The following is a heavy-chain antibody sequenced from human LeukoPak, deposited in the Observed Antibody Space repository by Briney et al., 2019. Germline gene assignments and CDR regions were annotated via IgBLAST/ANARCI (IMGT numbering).Heavy chain of an antibody. CDR1: GGSISSYY. Sequence: SETLSLTCTVSGGSISSYYWSWIRQPPGKGLEWIGYIYYSGSTNYNPSLKSRVTISVDTSKNQFSLKLSSVTAAETAVYYCARDSGYYDFWSGYYNQYYYMDVWGKGTTVTASS. D-gene: IGHD3-3*01. J-gene: IGHJ6*03. V-gene: IGHV4-59*01. CDR3: ARDSGYYDFWSGYYNQYYYMDV. CDR2: IYYSGST.